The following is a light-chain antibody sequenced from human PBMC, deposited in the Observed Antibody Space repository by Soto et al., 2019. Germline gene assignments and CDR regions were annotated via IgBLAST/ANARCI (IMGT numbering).Light chain of an antibody. CDR2: EVS. V-gene: IGLV2-14*01. CDR3: NSQTTSGIRV. CDR1: STDVGDSNH. J-gene: IGLJ1*01. Sequence: QSVLTQPPSASGSPGQSVTISCSGTSTDVGDSNHVSWYQHHPGKAPKLIIYEVSYRPSGVSNRFSGSKSAYTASLTISGLQAEDEADYYCNSQTTSGIRVFGTGTKVTVL.